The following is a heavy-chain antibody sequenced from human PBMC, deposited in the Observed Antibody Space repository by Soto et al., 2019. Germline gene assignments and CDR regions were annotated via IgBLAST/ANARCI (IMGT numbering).Heavy chain of an antibody. CDR3: ARDRGGLTIVATLMSYYFDY. Sequence: QVQLVQSGAEVKKPGASVKVSCKASGYTFTGYYIHWVRQAPGQGLEWMGWINPTSGGTNYAQNFQGWVTMTRDTSISTAYMELSRLRSDDTAVYYCARDRGGLTIVATLMSYYFDYWGQGTLVTVSS. D-gene: IGHD5-12*01. J-gene: IGHJ4*02. CDR1: GYTFTGYY. CDR2: INPTSGGT. V-gene: IGHV1-2*04.